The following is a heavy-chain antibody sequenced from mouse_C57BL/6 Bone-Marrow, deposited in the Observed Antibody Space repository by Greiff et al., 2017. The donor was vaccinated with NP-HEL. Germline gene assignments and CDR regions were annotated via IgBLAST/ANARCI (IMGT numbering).Heavy chain of an antibody. Sequence: EVKLMESGPGLVKPSQSLSLTCSVTGYSITSGYYWNWIRQFPGNKLEWMGYISYDGSNNYNPSLKNRISITRDTSKNQFFLKLNSVTTEDTATYYGARGDYGSRNWYFDVWGTGTTVTVSS. CDR2: ISYDGSN. V-gene: IGHV3-6*01. J-gene: IGHJ1*03. CDR1: GYSITSGYY. CDR3: ARGDYGSRNWYFDV. D-gene: IGHD1-1*01.